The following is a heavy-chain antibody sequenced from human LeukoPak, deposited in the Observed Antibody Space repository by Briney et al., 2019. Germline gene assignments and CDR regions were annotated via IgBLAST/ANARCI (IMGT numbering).Heavy chain of an antibody. D-gene: IGHD4-23*01. CDR3: ARVSDDELGGNSGAIYFES. CDR2: VYHSGST. V-gene: IGHV4-38-2*02. CDR1: GYSITSTFY. Sequence: PSETLSLTCTVSGYSITSTFYWGWIRQSPGKGLEWIGNVYHSGSTYSNPSLRSRVTISVDTSKNEFSLKLSSVTAVDTAVYYCARVSDDELGGNSGAIYFESWGQGTLVTVSS. J-gene: IGHJ4*02.